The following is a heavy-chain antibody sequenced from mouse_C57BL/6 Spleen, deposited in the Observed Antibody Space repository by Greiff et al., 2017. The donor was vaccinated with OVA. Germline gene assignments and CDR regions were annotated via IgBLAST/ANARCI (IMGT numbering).Heavy chain of an antibody. Sequence: VQLQQSGPGLVKPSQSLSLTCSVTGYSITSVYYWNWIRQFPGNKLEWMGYISYDGSNNYNPSLKNRISITRDTSKNQFFLKLNSVTTEDTATYYCARESYGSSHYFDYWGQGTTLTVSS. D-gene: IGHD1-1*01. J-gene: IGHJ2*01. CDR2: ISYDGSN. V-gene: IGHV3-6*01. CDR1: GYSITSVYY. CDR3: ARESYGSSHYFDY.